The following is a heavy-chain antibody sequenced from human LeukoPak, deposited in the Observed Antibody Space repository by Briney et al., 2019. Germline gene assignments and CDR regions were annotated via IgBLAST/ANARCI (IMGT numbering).Heavy chain of an antibody. CDR1: GYTLTELA. J-gene: IGHJ1*01. Sequence: ASVKVSCKVSGYTLTELAIHWVRQAPGKGLEWMGGFDPENAETLYAQKFQGRVTMSEGISTDTAYMELSSLRSDDTALYYCATARSVITFGGVIVTEVEYFQHWGQGTLVTVSS. CDR3: ATARSVITFGGVIVTEVEYFQH. CDR2: FDPENAET. V-gene: IGHV1-24*01. D-gene: IGHD3-16*02.